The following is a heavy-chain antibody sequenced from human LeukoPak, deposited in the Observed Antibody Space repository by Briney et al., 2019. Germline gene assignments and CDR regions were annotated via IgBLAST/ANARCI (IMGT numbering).Heavy chain of an antibody. J-gene: IGHJ4*02. CDR3: AKVPRYFDWHFFDY. Sequence: GGSLRLSCAASGFTFDDYAMHWVRQAPGKGLEWVSGISWNSGSIGYADSVKGRFTISRDNAKNSLYLQMNSLRAEDTALYYCAKVPRYFDWHFFDYWGQGTLVTVSS. CDR2: ISWNSGSI. V-gene: IGHV3-9*01. D-gene: IGHD3-9*01. CDR1: GFTFDDYA.